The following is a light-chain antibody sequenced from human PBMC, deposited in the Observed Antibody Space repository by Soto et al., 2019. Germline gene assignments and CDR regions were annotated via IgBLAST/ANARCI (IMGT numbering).Light chain of an antibody. CDR3: QQLNNYPFT. CDR2: AAS. V-gene: IGKV1-9*01. J-gene: IGKJ3*01. CDR1: QGISSS. Sequence: DIQLTQSPSFLSASVVDRVTITCRASQGISSSLAWYQQKSGKAPNFLIYAASTLQTGVPSRFSGSGSGTEFTITSSSLQPEDFATYYCQQLNNYPFTFGPGTKVDIK.